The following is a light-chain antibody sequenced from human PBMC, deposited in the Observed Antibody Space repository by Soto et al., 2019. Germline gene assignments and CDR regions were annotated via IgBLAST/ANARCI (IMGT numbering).Light chain of an antibody. CDR3: QQTFSAPVT. J-gene: IGKJ2*01. Sequence: DIQMTQSPSSLSASVGDRDTITCRASQSISSYLNWYQQKPGEAPKILIYAASTLQSGVPSRFSGRGSGPDFSLTISSLQPEDFATYYCQQTFSAPVTFGQGTRLEIK. CDR2: AAS. CDR1: QSISSY. V-gene: IGKV1-39*01.